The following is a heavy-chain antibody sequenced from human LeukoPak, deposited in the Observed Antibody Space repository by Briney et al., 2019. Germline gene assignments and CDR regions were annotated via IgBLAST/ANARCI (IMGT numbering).Heavy chain of an antibody. Sequence: ASVKVSCKASGYTFTSYGISWVRQAPGQGLEWMGWISAYNGNTNYAQKLQGRVTMTTDTSTSTAYMDLMSLRSDHTAVYYCARTHSSGWYSVGYYYIDVWGKGTTVTVSS. CDR3: ARTHSSGWYSVGYYYIDV. CDR1: GYTFTSYG. V-gene: IGHV1-18*01. D-gene: IGHD6-19*01. CDR2: ISAYNGNT. J-gene: IGHJ6*03.